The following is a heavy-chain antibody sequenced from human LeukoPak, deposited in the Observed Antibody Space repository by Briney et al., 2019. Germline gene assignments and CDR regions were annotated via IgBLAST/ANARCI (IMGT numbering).Heavy chain of an antibody. V-gene: IGHV4-59*01. D-gene: IGHD4-17*01. CDR1: GGYIRSYY. CDR3: ARTGSTVTMLYPFDH. J-gene: IGHJ4*02. Sequence: SETLSLTCTVSGGYIRSYYWSCIRQPPGKGLEWIGYIYYSGSTNYNPSLKSRVSISVDTSKNQFSLKLSSVTAADTAVYYCARTGSTVTMLYPFDHWGQGTLVTVSS. CDR2: IYYSGST.